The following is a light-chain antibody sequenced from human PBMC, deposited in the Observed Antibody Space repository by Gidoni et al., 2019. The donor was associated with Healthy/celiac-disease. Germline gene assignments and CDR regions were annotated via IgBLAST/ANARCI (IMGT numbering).Light chain of an antibody. CDR2: QDR. V-gene: IGLV3-1*01. CDR1: KLGDKY. CDR3: QACDSSTYV. Sequence: YELSQPPSVSGPPGQPASITCSGDKLGDKYACWYLQKTGQSPVLVIYQDRKRPSGIPERFSGSNSGNTVTLTIRGTHAMDESDYYCQACDSSTYVFGTGTKVTVL. J-gene: IGLJ1*01.